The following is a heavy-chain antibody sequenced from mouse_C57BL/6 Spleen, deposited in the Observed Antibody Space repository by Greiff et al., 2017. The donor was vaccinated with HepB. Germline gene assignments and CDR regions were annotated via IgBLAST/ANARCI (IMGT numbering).Heavy chain of an antibody. V-gene: IGHV5-4*01. CDR1: GFTFSSYA. CDR3: AREQDYYGSSYAMDY. Sequence: EVQLVESGGGLVKPGGSLKLSCAASGFTFSSYAMSWVRQTPEKRLEWVATISDGGSYTYYPDNVKGRFTISRDNAKNNLYLQMSHLKSEDTAMYYCAREQDYYGSSYAMDYWGQGTSVTVSS. D-gene: IGHD1-1*01. CDR2: ISDGGSYT. J-gene: IGHJ4*01.